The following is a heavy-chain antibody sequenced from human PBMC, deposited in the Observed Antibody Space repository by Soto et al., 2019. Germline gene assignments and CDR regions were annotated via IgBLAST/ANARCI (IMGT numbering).Heavy chain of an antibody. CDR1: GGSISGGGYS. V-gene: IGHV4-30-2*01. J-gene: IGHJ5*02. Sequence: PSETLSLTCAVSGGSISGGGYSWSWIRQPPGKGLEWIGYIYHSGSTYYNPSLKSRVTISVDTSKNQFSLKLSSVTAADTAVYYCARDLYYDSSGYYYGWFDPWGQGTLVTVSS. CDR2: IYHSGST. CDR3: ARDLYYDSSGYYYGWFDP. D-gene: IGHD3-22*01.